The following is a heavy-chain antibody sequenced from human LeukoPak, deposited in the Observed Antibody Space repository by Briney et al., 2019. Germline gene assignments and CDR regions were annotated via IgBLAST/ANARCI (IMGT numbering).Heavy chain of an antibody. CDR3: ARSWAVAGETFDY. CDR2: ISYDGSNK. J-gene: IGHJ4*02. V-gene: IGHV3-30*01. Sequence: GRSLRLSCAASGFTFSSYAMHWVRQAPGKGLEWVAVISYDGSNKYYADSVKGRFTVSRDNSKNTLYVQMNSLRAKDTAVYYCARSWAVAGETFDYWGQGTLVTVSS. CDR1: GFTFSSYA. D-gene: IGHD6-19*01.